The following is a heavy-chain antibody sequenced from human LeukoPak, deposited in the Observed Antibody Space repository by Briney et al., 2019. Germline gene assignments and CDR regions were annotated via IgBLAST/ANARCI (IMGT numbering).Heavy chain of an antibody. Sequence: PGGSLRLSCAASRFTFSSYAMSWVRQAPGKGLEWVSAISGSGGSTYYADSVKGRFIISRDNSKNTLYLQMNSLRAEDTAVYYCARDPREHYDFWSGYYYMDVWGKGTTVTVSS. CDR3: ARDPREHYDFWSGYYYMDV. J-gene: IGHJ6*03. CDR1: RFTFSSYA. CDR2: ISGSGGST. V-gene: IGHV3-23*01. D-gene: IGHD3-3*01.